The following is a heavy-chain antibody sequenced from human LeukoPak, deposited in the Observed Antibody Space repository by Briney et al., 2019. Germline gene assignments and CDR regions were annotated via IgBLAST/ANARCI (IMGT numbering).Heavy chain of an antibody. CDR3: ARRAGDYSHPYDY. J-gene: IGHJ4*02. Sequence: PGGSLRLSCAVSGFTVSGNCMSWVRQAPGKGLEWVSLIYSGGTTDYADSVRGRFTISRDNSKNTVYLQMDSLRAEDTALYFCARRAGDYSHPYDYWGQGTLVTVSP. CDR1: GFTVSGNC. D-gene: IGHD3-22*01. CDR2: IYSGGTT. V-gene: IGHV3-53*01.